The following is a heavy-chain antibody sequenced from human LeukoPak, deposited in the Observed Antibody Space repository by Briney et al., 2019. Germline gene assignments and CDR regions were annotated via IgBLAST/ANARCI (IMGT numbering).Heavy chain of an antibody. V-gene: IGHV4-59*01. Sequence: SETLSLTCTVSGGSISSYYWSWIRQPPGKGLEWIGYIHYSGSTNYNPSLKSRVTISVDTSKNQFSLKLTSVTAADTAVYYCARTTEGYCRGRSCYSYYYYMDVWGKGTTVTVSS. CDR3: ARTTEGYCRGRSCYSYYYYMDV. J-gene: IGHJ6*03. CDR1: GGSISSYY. CDR2: IHYSGST. D-gene: IGHD2-15*01.